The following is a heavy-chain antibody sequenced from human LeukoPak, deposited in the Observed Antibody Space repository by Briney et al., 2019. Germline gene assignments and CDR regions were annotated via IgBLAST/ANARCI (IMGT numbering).Heavy chain of an antibody. V-gene: IGHV3-30*18. CDR3: VKDTSRTAAGTTWGSLDY. CDR2: ISYDGINK. CDR1: GLIFSDFG. D-gene: IGHD6-13*01. J-gene: IGHJ4*02. Sequence: GRSLGLSCAASGLIFSDFGMHWVRQAPGKGLEWVAVISYDGINKYYADSVKGRFTISRDNSMNTLYLQMNSLRPEDTAIYYCVKDTSRTAAGTTWGSLDYWGQGTLVTVS.